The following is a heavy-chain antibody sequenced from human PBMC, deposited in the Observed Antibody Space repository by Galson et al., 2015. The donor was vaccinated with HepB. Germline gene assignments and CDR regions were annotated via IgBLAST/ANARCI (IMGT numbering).Heavy chain of an antibody. V-gene: IGHV4-30-2*01. CDR2: IYHSRTT. J-gene: IGHJ3*02. D-gene: IGHD2-21*02. CDR1: GGSISRGGYS. Sequence: TLSLTCSVSGGSISRGGYSWSWIRQPPGRGLEWIGYIYHSRTTYYNPSLKSRVTISIDRSKNQFFLRLSSVTAADTAVYYCARSYRGGDCYSDDAFDIWGQGTKVTVSS. CDR3: ARSYRGGDCYSDDAFDI.